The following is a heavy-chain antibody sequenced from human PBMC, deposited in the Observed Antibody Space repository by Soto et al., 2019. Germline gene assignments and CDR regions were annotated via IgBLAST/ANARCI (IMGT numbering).Heavy chain of an antibody. D-gene: IGHD5-12*01. V-gene: IGHV4-59*01. CDR3: ARDRYPAEYSGYGGYFDY. CDR1: GGSISSYY. Sequence: SETLSLTCTVSGGSISSYYWSWIRQPPGKGLEWIGYIYYSGSTNYNPSLKSRVTISVDTSKNQFSLKLSSVTAADTAVYYCARDRYPAEYSGYGGYFDYWGQGTLVTVSS. CDR2: IYYSGST. J-gene: IGHJ4*02.